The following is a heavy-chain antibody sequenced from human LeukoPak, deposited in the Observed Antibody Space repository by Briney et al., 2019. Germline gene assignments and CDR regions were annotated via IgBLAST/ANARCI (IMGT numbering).Heavy chain of an antibody. Sequence: GGPLRLSCAASGFTFSSYAMSWVRQAPGKGLEWVSAISGSGGSTYYADSVKGRFTISRDNSKNTLYLQMNSLRAEDTAVYYCAKEGANYDFWSGFDYWGQGTLVTVSS. CDR3: AKEGANYDFWSGFDY. V-gene: IGHV3-23*01. CDR2: ISGSGGST. D-gene: IGHD3-3*01. CDR1: GFTFSSYA. J-gene: IGHJ4*02.